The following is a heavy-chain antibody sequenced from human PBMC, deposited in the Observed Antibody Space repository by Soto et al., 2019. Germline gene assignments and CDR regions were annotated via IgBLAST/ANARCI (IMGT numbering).Heavy chain of an antibody. CDR1: GYTFTSYD. CDR3: ARVSLASGYDYYYYYGMDV. J-gene: IGHJ6*02. V-gene: IGHV1-8*01. CDR2: MNPNSGNT. Sequence: ASVKVSCKASGYTFTSYDINWVRQATGQGLEWMGWMNPNSGNTGYAQKFQGRVTMTRNTSISTAYMELSSLRSEDTAVYYCARVSLASGYDYYYYYGMDVWGQGTTVTVSS. D-gene: IGHD5-12*01.